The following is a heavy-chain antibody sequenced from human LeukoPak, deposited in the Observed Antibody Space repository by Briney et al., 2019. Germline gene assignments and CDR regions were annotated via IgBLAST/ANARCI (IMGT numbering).Heavy chain of an antibody. CDR3: ARDRGSYEVGYYYYGMDV. J-gene: IGHJ6*02. CDR2: IWYDGSNK. CDR1: GFTFSSYW. D-gene: IGHD1-26*01. Sequence: HSGGSLRLSCAASGFTFSSYWMSWVRQAPGKGLEWVAVIWYDGSNKYYADSVKGRFTISRDNSKNTLYLQMNSLRAEDTAVYYCARDRGSYEVGYYYYGMDVWGQGTTVTVSS. V-gene: IGHV3-33*08.